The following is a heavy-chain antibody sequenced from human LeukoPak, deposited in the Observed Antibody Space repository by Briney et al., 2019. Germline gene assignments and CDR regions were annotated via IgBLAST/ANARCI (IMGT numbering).Heavy chain of an antibody. V-gene: IGHV4-59*01. J-gene: IGHJ4*02. CDR3: ARAAATQVDY. D-gene: IGHD2-15*01. CDR1: GGSISSYY. CDR2: IYYSGST. Sequence: SETLPLTCTVSGGSISSYYWSWIRQPPGKGLEWIGYIYYSGSTNYNPSLKSRVTISVDTSKNQFSLKLSSVTAADTAVYYCARAAATQVDYWGQGTLVTVSS.